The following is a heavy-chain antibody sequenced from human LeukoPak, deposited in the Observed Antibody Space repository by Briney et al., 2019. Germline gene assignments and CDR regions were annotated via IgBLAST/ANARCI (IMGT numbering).Heavy chain of an antibody. CDR3: ARGPTISETGYFDY. CDR2: INHRGDT. V-gene: IGHV4-34*01. J-gene: IGHJ4*03. Sequence: PSETLSLTCAVYGGSFSSYYWGWIRQSPGKGLEWIAEINHRGDTNYNPSVESRVTISVDSSKNQFSLKVTSLTAADTAVYYCARGPTISETGYFDYWGQGTLVTVSS. CDR1: GGSFSSYY. D-gene: IGHD1-1*01.